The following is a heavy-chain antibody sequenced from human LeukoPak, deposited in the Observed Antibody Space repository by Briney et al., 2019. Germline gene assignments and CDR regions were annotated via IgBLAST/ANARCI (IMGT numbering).Heavy chain of an antibody. J-gene: IGHJ5*02. CDR1: GGSFSGYY. Sequence: SETLSLTCAVYGGSFSGYYWSWIRQPPGKGLEWIGEINHSGSTNYNPSLKSRVTVSVDTAKNQFSLKLKSVTAADTVVYYCARHFYGGSGYRNWFDRWGQGTLVTVSS. D-gene: IGHD3-22*01. CDR2: INHSGST. V-gene: IGHV4-34*01. CDR3: ARHFYGGSGYRNWFDR.